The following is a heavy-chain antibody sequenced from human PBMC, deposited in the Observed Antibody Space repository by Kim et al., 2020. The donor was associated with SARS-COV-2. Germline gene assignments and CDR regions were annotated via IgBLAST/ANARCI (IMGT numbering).Heavy chain of an antibody. CDR1: GFTFGDYA. D-gene: IGHD1-26*01. Sequence: GGSLRLSCTASGFTFGDYAMSWFRQAPGKGLEWVGFIRSKVFGGTTEYAASVKGRFTISRDDSKSIVYVQMNSLKTEDTAVYYCTRSGGTTYGMDVWGQGTTVTVSS. CDR3: TRSGGTTYGMDV. CDR2: IRSKVFGGTT. V-gene: IGHV3-49*03. J-gene: IGHJ6*02.